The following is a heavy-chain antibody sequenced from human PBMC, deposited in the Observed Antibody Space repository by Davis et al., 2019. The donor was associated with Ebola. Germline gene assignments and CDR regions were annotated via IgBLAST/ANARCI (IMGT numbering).Heavy chain of an antibody. J-gene: IGHJ6*02. Sequence: AASVKVSCKASGYTFTGYYMHWVRQAPGQGLEWMGWINPNSGGTNYAQKLQGRVTMTTDTSTSTAYMELRSLRSDDTAVYYCARDVRFLEWLLLSYYYGMDVWGQGTTVTVSS. D-gene: IGHD3-3*01. V-gene: IGHV1-2*02. CDR1: GYTFTGYY. CDR2: INPNSGGT. CDR3: ARDVRFLEWLLLSYYYGMDV.